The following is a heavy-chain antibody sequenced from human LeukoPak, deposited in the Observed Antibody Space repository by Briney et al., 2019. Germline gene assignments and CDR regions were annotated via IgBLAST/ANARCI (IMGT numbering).Heavy chain of an antibody. CDR2: ITISTTTI. J-gene: IGHJ4*02. V-gene: IGHV3-48*01. CDR3: AREPPYSNSWTDFDS. Sequence: GGSLRLSCAASGFTFNNYNMHWVRQAPGKGLEWISYITISTTTIYYADSVKGRFTISRDNAKNSLFLQMNSLTVEDTAVYYCAREPPYSNSWTDFDSWGQGTLVTVSS. D-gene: IGHD6-13*01. CDR1: GFTFNNYN.